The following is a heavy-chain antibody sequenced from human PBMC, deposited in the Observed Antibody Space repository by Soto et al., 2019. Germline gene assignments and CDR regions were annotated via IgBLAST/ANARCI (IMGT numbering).Heavy chain of an antibody. CDR2: INHSGST. V-gene: IGHV4-34*01. CDR3: ARGRRGELDY. CDR1: GGSFSGYS. D-gene: IGHD3-16*01. J-gene: IGHJ4*02. Sequence: SETLSLTCAVYGGSFSGYSWSWIRQPPGKGLEWIGEINHSGSTNYNPSLKSRVTISVDTSKNQFSLTLSSVTAADTAVYYCARGRRGELDYWGPGTLVTVSS.